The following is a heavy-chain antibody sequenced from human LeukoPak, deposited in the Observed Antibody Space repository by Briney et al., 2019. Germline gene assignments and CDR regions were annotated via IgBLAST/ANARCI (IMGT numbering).Heavy chain of an antibody. CDR3: ARDRDSDYFDY. CDR2: INSDGSST. V-gene: IGHV3-74*01. D-gene: IGHD2-15*01. Sequence: GGSLRLSCAASGFTLSSYWMHWVRQAPGKGLVWVSRINSDGSSTSYADSVKGRFTISRDNAKNTLYLQMNSLRAEDTAVYYCARDRDSDYFDYWGQGTLVTVSS. CDR1: GFTLSSYW. J-gene: IGHJ4*02.